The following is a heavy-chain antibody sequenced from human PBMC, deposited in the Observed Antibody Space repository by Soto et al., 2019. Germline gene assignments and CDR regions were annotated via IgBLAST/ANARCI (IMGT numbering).Heavy chain of an antibody. CDR2: INHSGST. J-gene: IGHJ5*02. CDR1: GGSFSVYY. Sequence: SETLSLTFAVYGGSFSVYYWSWICQPQGKGLEWIGEINHSGSTNYNPSLKSRVTISVDTSKNQFSLKLSSVTAADTAVYYCARGALARGKPNWFDPWGQGTLVTVSS. D-gene: IGHD3-16*01. CDR3: ARGALARGKPNWFDP. V-gene: IGHV4-34*01.